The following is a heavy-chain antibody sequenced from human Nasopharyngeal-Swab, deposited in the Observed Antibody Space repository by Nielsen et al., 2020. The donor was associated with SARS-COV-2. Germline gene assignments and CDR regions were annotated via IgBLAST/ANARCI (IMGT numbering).Heavy chain of an antibody. V-gene: IGHV1-69*13. J-gene: IGHJ4*02. CDR1: GGTFSSYA. Sequence: SVKVSCKASGGTFSSYAISWVRQAPGQGLEWMGGIISIFGTADYAQKFQDRVTITADESTSTAYMGLSSLRSEDTAVYYCARSGYSNSDIDYWGQGTLVTVSS. CDR3: ARSGYSNSDIDY. CDR2: IISIFGTA. D-gene: IGHD6-6*01.